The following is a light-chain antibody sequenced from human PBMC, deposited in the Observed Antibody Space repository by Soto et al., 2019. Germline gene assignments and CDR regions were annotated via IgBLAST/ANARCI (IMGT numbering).Light chain of an antibody. V-gene: IGKV3-15*01. Sequence: EIVMTQSPATLSVSPGERATLSCRASQSVSSNLAWYQQKPGQAPRLLFYGASTRATGIPARFSASGSATEFTLTISSLQSEDSAVYYCQQHNNWLTFGGGTKVEIK. J-gene: IGKJ4*01. CDR1: QSVSSN. CDR3: QQHNNWLT. CDR2: GAS.